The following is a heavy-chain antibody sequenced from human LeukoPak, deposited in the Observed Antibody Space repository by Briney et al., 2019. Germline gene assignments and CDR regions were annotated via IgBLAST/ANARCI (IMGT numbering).Heavy chain of an antibody. V-gene: IGHV4-59*13. J-gene: IGHJ3*02. CDR1: GGSISSYY. D-gene: IGHD5-18*01. Sequence: SETLSLTCTVSGGSISSYYWSWIRQPPGKGLEWIGYIYYSGSTSYNPSLESRVTISVDTSKNQISLKLSSVTAADTAVYYCARDLGVMVRAFDIWGQGTMVTVSS. CDR3: ARDLGVMVRAFDI. CDR2: IYYSGST.